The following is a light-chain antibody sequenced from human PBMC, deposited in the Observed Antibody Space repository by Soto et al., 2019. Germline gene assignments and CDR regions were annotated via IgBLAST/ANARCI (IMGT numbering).Light chain of an antibody. CDR2: DVS. Sequence: QSVLTQPRSVSGSPGQSGTISCTGTSSDVGGYNYVSWYQQHPGKAPKLMIYDVSKRPSGVPDRFSGSKSGNTASLTISGLQAEDEADYYCCSYAGSYTPRVFGTGTKVTVL. V-gene: IGLV2-11*01. J-gene: IGLJ1*01. CDR1: SSDVGGYNY. CDR3: CSYAGSYTPRV.